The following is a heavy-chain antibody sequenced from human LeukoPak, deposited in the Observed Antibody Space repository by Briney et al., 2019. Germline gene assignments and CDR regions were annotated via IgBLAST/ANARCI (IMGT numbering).Heavy chain of an antibody. CDR1: GFTFSSYG. Sequence: GGSLRLSCAASGFTFSSYGMHWVRQAPGKGLEWVAFIRYDGSNKYYADSVKGRFTISRDNSKNTLYLQMNSLRAEDTAVYYCARGDTSSSWYRYYYYYYMDVWGKGTTVTVSS. CDR2: IRYDGSNK. CDR3: ARGDTSSSWYRYYYYYYMDV. J-gene: IGHJ6*03. D-gene: IGHD6-13*01. V-gene: IGHV3-30*02.